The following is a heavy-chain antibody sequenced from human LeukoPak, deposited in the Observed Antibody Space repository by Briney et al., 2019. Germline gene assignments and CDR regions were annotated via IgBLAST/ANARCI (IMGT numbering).Heavy chain of an antibody. CDR3: AKDRDGSGSSFFDY. CDR1: GFTFDDYA. Sequence: GKSLRLSCAASGFTFDDYAMHWVRQAPGKGLEWVSGISWNSGSIGYADSVKGRFTISRDNAKNSLYLQMNSLRAEDTALYYCAKDRDGSGSSFFDYWGQGTLVTVSS. CDR2: ISWNSGSI. D-gene: IGHD6-19*01. J-gene: IGHJ4*02. V-gene: IGHV3-9*01.